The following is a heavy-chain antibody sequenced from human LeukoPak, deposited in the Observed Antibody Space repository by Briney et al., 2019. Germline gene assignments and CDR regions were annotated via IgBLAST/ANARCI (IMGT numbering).Heavy chain of an antibody. CDR2: IDPSDSYT. Sequence: GESLRISCKGSGYSFTSYWISWVRQMPGKGLEWMGRIDPSDSYTNYSPSFQGHVTISADKSISTAYLQWSSLKASDTAMYYCARLSGGYCSSTSCSGWFDPWGQGTLVTVSS. CDR1: GYSFTSYW. J-gene: IGHJ5*02. D-gene: IGHD2-2*01. V-gene: IGHV5-10-1*01. CDR3: ARLSGGYCSSTSCSGWFDP.